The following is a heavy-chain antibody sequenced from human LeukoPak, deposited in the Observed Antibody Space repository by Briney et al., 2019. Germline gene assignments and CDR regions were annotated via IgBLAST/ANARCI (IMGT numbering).Heavy chain of an antibody. CDR2: INPNSGGT. CDR1: GYTFTGYY. J-gene: IGHJ4*02. V-gene: IGHV1-2*06. Sequence: ASVKVSCTASGYTFTGYYIHWVRQAPGQGLEWMGRINPNSGGTNYAQNFQGRVTMTRDTSISTAYMELNRLRSDDTAVYYCAREAPLTGSLFDYWGQGTLVTVSS. D-gene: IGHD3-10*01. CDR3: AREAPLTGSLFDY.